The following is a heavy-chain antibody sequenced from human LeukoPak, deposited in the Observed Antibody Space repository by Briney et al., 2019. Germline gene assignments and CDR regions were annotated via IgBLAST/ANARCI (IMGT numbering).Heavy chain of an antibody. V-gene: IGHV1-58*01. CDR3: AADHDSTGFDY. D-gene: IGHD6-19*01. J-gene: IGHJ4*02. CDR2: IVVGSGNT. Sequence: SVKVSCKASGFTSTSSAVQWVRQARGQRLEWMGWIVVGSGNTNYAQKFQERVTITRDMSTSTAYMELSSLRSEDTAVYFCAADHDSTGFDYWGQGTLVTVSS. CDR1: GFTSTSSA.